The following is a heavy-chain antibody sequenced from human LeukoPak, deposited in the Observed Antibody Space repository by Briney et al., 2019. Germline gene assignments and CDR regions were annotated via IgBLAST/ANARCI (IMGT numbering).Heavy chain of an antibody. Sequence: ASVKVSCKASGYTFTSYDINWVRQATGQGLEWMGWMNPNSGNTGYAQKFQGRVTMIRNTSISTAYMELSSLRSEDTAVYYCARGGSHDFWSGYYHHYFDYWGQGTLVTVSS. V-gene: IGHV1-8*01. CDR2: MNPNSGNT. CDR3: ARGGSHDFWSGYYHHYFDY. CDR1: GYTFTSYD. J-gene: IGHJ4*02. D-gene: IGHD3-3*01.